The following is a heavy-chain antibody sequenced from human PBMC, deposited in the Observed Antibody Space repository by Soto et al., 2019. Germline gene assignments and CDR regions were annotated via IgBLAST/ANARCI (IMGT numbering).Heavy chain of an antibody. CDR3: AKEGPITNWYFDY. D-gene: IGHD1-1*01. CDR1: GFTFSSYG. Sequence: QVQLVESGGGVVQPGRSLRLSCAASGFTFSSYGMHWVHQAPGKGLEWVTVISYDGNVAYYADSVKGRFTISRDNSKNTLYLQMNSLRTEDTAMYYCAKEGPITNWYFDYWGQGTLLTVSS. J-gene: IGHJ4*02. CDR2: ISYDGNVA. V-gene: IGHV3-30*18.